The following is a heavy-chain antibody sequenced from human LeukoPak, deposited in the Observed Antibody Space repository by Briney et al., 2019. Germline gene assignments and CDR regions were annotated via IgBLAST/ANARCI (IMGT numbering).Heavy chain of an antibody. CDR2: ISYDGSNK. V-gene: IGHV3-30*04. D-gene: IGHD5-12*01. CDR1: GFTFSSYA. CDR3: AREYRGYVLYYGMDV. J-gene: IGHJ6*02. Sequence: GRSLRLSCAASGFTFSSYAMHWVRQAPGKGLEWVAVISYDGSNKYYADSVKGRFTISRDNSKNTLYLQMNSLRAEDTAVYYCAREYRGYVLYYGMDVWGQGTTVTVSS.